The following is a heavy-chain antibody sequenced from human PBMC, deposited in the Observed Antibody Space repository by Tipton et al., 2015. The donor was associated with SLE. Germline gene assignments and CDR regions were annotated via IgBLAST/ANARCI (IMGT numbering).Heavy chain of an antibody. Sequence: GLVKPSETLSLSCAVYGGSVSGYFWSWIRQSPGKGLEWLGEINHGGGTNYNPSLKSRVTMLIDTSKNQFSLKLSSVTAADTAVYYCAREVWGTYSYDYWGQGTLVTVSS. V-gene: IGHV4-34*01. CDR3: AREVWGTYSYDY. D-gene: IGHD2-15*01. CDR2: INHGGGT. CDR1: GGSVSGYF. J-gene: IGHJ4*02.